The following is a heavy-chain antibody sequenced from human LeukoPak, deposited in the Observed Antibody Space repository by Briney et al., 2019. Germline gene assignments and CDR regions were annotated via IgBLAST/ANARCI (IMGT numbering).Heavy chain of an antibody. CDR2: INQHGSEE. J-gene: IGHJ4*02. CDR3: VAEWEQLR. CDR1: GFTFSSNW. V-gene: IGHV3-7*01. Sequence: GGSLRLSCAASGFTFSSNWMHWVRQAPGKGLEWVANINQHGSEEFYVDSVKGRFTISRDNAKNSLYLHMNSLRVEDTAVYYCVAEWEQLRWGQGTLVTVSS. D-gene: IGHD1-26*01.